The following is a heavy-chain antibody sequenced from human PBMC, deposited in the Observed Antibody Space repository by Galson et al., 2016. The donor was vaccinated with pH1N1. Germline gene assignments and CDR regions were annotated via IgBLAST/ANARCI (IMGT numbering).Heavy chain of an antibody. Sequence: SLRLSCAVSGFTFSSYWMSWIRQAPGKGLEWVANIKQDGSEKYYVDSVKGRFTISRDNAKNSLYLQMNSLRAEDTAVYYCVTRVGYAWGQGTLVTVSS. J-gene: IGHJ5*02. CDR1: GFTFSSYW. D-gene: IGHD3-10*02. CDR3: VTRVGYA. CDR2: IKQDGSEK. V-gene: IGHV3-7*01.